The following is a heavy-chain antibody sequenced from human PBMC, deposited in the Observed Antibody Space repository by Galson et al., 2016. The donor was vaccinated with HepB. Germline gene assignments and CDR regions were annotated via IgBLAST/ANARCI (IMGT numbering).Heavy chain of an antibody. Sequence: SVKISCKASGYTFPSKGISWVRQAPGQGLEWMGWISVNSGNTNYVQKLQGRVTMTRDTSTSTVYMELSSLRTEDTAVYYCARGRYYGMDVWGQGATVTVSS. CDR1: GYTFPSKG. J-gene: IGHJ6*02. CDR2: ISVNSGNT. CDR3: ARGRYYGMDV. V-gene: IGHV1-18*01.